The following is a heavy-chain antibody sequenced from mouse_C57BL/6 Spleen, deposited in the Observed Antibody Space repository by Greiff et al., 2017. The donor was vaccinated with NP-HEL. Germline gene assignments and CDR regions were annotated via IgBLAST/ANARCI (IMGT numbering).Heavy chain of an antibody. CDR1: GFTFSSYG. CDR2: ISSGGSYT. CDR3: ARHLDYYGSSYFDY. Sequence: DVQLQESGGDLVKPGGSLKLSCAASGFTFSSYGMSWVRQTPDKRLEWVATISSGGSYTYYPDSVKGRFTISRDNAKNTLYLQMSSLKSEDTAMYYCARHLDYYGSSYFDYWGQGTTLTVSS. J-gene: IGHJ2*01. V-gene: IGHV5-6*01. D-gene: IGHD1-1*01.